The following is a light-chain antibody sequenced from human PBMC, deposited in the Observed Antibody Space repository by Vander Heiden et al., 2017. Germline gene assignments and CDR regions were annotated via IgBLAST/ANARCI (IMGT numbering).Light chain of an antibody. Sequence: IGRTQSPPSLSLTARAPAFISCSSSPGLLHRSGNNYLDWYLQKPGQSPQLLIYLGSYRASGVPARFSGSGSGTDFSLKISRVEAEDVGVYYCMQVLQPSYTFGQGTKLEIK. J-gene: IGKJ2*01. CDR3: MQVLQPSYT. CDR1: PGLLHRSGNNY. V-gene: IGKV2-28*01. CDR2: LGS.